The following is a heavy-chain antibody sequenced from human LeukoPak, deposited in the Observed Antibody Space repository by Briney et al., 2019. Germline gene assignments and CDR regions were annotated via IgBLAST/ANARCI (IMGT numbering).Heavy chain of an antibody. CDR3: VRDRIQLWLTNFDY. V-gene: IGHV3-64D*09. CDR2: INTNGGGT. D-gene: IGHD5-18*01. J-gene: IGHJ4*02. Sequence: PGGSLRLSCSASGFTFSSYAMHWVRQAPGKGLEYVSGINTNGGGTYYADSVRGRFTISRDNSKNTLYLQMSSLRAEDTAVYYCVRDRIQLWLTNFDYWGQGTLVTVSS. CDR1: GFTFSSYA.